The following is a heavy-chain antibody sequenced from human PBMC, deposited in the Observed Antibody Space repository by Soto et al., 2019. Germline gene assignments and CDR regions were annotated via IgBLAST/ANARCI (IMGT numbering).Heavy chain of an antibody. CDR3: ARSSGRIVVIPAAMKAFDV. Sequence: PGKGLEWIGEITHSGGTNYNPSLKSRVNMSVDTSKNRLSLNLSSVTAADTAVYYCARSSGRIVVIPAAMKAFDVWGQGTMVIVSS. CDR2: ITHSGGT. V-gene: IGHV4-34*01. J-gene: IGHJ3*01. D-gene: IGHD2-2*01.